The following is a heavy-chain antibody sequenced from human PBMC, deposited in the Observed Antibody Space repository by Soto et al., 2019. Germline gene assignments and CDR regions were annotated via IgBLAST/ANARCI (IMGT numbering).Heavy chain of an antibody. CDR3: ARAAKRYFDY. CDR2: IIPVLGPA. CDR1: GGTFNTSA. Sequence: QVQLVQSGAEVKKPGSSMKVSCKASGGTFNTSAISWVRQAPGQGLEWMGGIIPVLGPAFYAPKFQGRVTITAEKSTTTAYLELSNLTSEDTAVYYCARAAKRYFDYWGQGTLVTVSS. J-gene: IGHJ4*02. V-gene: IGHV1-69*06.